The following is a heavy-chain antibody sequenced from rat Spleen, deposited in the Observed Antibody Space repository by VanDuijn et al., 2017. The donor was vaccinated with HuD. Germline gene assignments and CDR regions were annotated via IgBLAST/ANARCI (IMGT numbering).Heavy chain of an antibody. D-gene: IGHD2-5*01. J-gene: IGHJ2*01. CDR3: TRGGYFRH. V-gene: IGHV5-25*01. CDR2: ITNAAGKV. Sequence: EVQLVESGGGLVQPGRSLKLSCTASGLSFSNYDMAWVRQAPGKGLEWVASITNAAGKVHYPDSVKGRFTISRDTAQNTLYLQMNSPTSEDTATYYCTRGGYFRHWGQGVMVTVSS. CDR1: GLSFSNYD.